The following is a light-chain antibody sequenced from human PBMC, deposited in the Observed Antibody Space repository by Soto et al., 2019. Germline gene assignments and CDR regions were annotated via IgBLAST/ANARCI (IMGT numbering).Light chain of an antibody. V-gene: IGKV1D-13*01. CDR2: DAS. CDR3: QQFSNYPHV. Sequence: ASQWTHSPSSRSASVGHRVIITCRASQGIHTGLAWYQQMTGNAPMLLIYDASTVEAGVPSRFSGSGSGTDFTLTISSLQPEDFAIYYCQQFSNYPHVFGQGTRLEIK. J-gene: IGKJ5*01. CDR1: QGIHTG.